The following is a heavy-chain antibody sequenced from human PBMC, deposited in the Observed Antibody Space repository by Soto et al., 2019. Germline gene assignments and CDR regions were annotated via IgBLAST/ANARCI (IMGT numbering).Heavy chain of an antibody. D-gene: IGHD4-17*01. CDR1: GFTFSGSA. CDR3: TSPGGTVTTERNYYGMDV. CDR2: IRSKANSYAT. Sequence: EVQLVESGGGLVQPGGSLKLSCAASGFTFSGSAMHWVRQASGKGLEWVGRIRSKANSYATAYAASVKGRFTISRDDSKNTAYLQMNSRKTEDTAVYYCTSPGGTVTTERNYYGMDVWGQGTTVTVSS. J-gene: IGHJ6*02. V-gene: IGHV3-73*01.